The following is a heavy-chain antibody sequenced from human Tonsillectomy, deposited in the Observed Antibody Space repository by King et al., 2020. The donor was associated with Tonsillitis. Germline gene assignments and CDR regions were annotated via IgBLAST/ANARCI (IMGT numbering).Heavy chain of an antibody. J-gene: IGHJ3*02. Sequence: LQLVQSGAEVKKPGASVKVSCKASGYTFTGYYIHWVRQASGQGLEWMGWIHPNSGGTNYAQRFQGKVTMTRDTSIRIAYMELSRLRSDDTAVYYCARDLGYSGYDGAFNIWGQGTMVTVSS. V-gene: IGHV1-2*02. D-gene: IGHD5-12*01. CDR2: IHPNSGGT. CDR1: GYTFTGYY. CDR3: ARDLGYSGYDGAFNI.